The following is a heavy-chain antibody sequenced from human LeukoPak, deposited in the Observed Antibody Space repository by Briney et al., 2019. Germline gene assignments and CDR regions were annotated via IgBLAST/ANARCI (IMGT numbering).Heavy chain of an antibody. V-gene: IGHV3-7*01. CDR3: ARDDGGYD. CDR1: GFTVSSNY. J-gene: IGHJ4*02. CDR2: IKQDGSKK. Sequence: GGSLRLSCEASGFTVSSNYMSWVRQAPGKGLEWVANIKQDGSKKSYVDSVKGRFTISRDNSKNTLYLQMNSLRAEDTAVYYCARDDGGYDWGQGTLVTVSS. D-gene: IGHD5-12*01.